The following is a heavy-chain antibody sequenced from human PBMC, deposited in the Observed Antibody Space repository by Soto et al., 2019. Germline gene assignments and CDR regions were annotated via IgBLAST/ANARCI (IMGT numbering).Heavy chain of an antibody. J-gene: IGHJ6*03. CDR2: INHSGST. CDR1: GGSFSGYY. CDR3: AAAVVVPASPYYMDV. Sequence: SETLSLTCAVYGGSFSGYYWSWIRQPPGKGLEWIGEINHSGSTNYNPSLKSRVTISVDTSKNQFSLKLSSVTAADTAVYYCAAAVVVPASPYYMDVWGKGTTVTVSS. D-gene: IGHD2-2*01. V-gene: IGHV4-34*01.